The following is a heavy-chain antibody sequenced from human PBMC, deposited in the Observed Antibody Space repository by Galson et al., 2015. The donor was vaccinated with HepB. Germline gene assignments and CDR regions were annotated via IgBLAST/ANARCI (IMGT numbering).Heavy chain of an antibody. Sequence: SVKVSYKASGYTFTSYGISWVRQAPGQGLEWMGWISAYNGNTNYAQKLQGRVTMTTDTSTSTAYMELRSLRSDDTAVYYCAREYYYDSSGYRLDDYWGQGTLVTVSS. V-gene: IGHV1-18*04. CDR1: GYTFTSYG. J-gene: IGHJ4*02. CDR2: ISAYNGNT. CDR3: AREYYYDSSGYRLDDY. D-gene: IGHD3-22*01.